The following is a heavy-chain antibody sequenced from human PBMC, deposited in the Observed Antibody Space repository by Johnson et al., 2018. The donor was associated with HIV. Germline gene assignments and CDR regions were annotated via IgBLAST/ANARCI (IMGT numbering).Heavy chain of an antibody. CDR3: ARSRFREPAAFDI. D-gene: IGHD3-10*01. J-gene: IGHJ3*02. CDR1: GFTFSDYY. CDR2: ISSSGSNI. V-gene: IGHV3-11*04. Sequence: QVQLVESGGGLVQPGGSLRLSCAASGFTFSDYYMTWIRQAPGKGLEWVSYISSSGSNIYYADFVKGRFTISRDNAKNSLYLQMNSLRAEDMAVYYCARSRFREPAAFDIWGQGTMVTVSS.